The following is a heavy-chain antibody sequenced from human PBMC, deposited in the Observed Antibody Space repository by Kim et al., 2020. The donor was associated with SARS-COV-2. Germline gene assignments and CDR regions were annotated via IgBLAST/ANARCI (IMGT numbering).Heavy chain of an antibody. V-gene: IGHV3-9*01. Sequence: GGSLRLSCAASGFTFGDYAMHWVRQAPGKGLEWVSRISWNSGSIGYADSVKGRFTISRDNAKNSLYLQMNSLRAEDTALYYCAKDTGPYSGYDFPLGDYWGQGTLVTVSS. J-gene: IGHJ4*02. D-gene: IGHD5-12*01. CDR1: GFTFGDYA. CDR2: ISWNSGSI. CDR3: AKDTGPYSGYDFPLGDY.